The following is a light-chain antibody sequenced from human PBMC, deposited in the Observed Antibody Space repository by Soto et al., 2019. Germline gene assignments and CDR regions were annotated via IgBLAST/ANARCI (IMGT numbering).Light chain of an antibody. CDR2: DAS. J-gene: IGKJ1*01. CDR3: QQYNSYWGT. Sequence: DIQMTQSPSSLSASVGARVTITCRASQSISSWLAWYQQKQGKAPTLLIYDASSLESGVPSRFSGSGSGTEFTLTISSLQPDDFATYYCQQYNSYWGTFGQGTKVDIK. V-gene: IGKV1-5*01. CDR1: QSISSW.